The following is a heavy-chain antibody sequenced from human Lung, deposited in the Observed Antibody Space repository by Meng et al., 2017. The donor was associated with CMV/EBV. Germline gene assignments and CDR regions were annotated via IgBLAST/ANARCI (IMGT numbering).Heavy chain of an antibody. Sequence: QVHLVQSGAEVNKPGASVKVSCKASGYTFTSYAIHWVRQDPGQRLEWMGWINGGNGKTKYSQKFQGRVTITRDTSASTVYMELSSLRSEDTAVYYCARDVVVPAALTVRIDYWGQGTLVTVSS. J-gene: IGHJ4*02. CDR1: GYTFTSYA. CDR2: INGGNGKT. CDR3: ARDVVVPAALTVRIDY. D-gene: IGHD2-2*01. V-gene: IGHV1-3*01.